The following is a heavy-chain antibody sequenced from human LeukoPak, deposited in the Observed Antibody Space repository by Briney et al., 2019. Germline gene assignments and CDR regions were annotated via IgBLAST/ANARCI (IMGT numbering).Heavy chain of an antibody. J-gene: IGHJ4*02. V-gene: IGHV1-2*06. CDR3: ASSGDREYYFDY. D-gene: IGHD7-27*01. CDR2: INPNSGGT. Sequence: ASVKVSCKASGYTFTGYYMHWVRQAPGQGLEWMGRINPNSGGTNYAQKFQGRVTMTRDTSISTAYMELSRLRSDDTAMYYCASSGDREYYFDYWGQGTLVTVSS. CDR1: GYTFTGYY.